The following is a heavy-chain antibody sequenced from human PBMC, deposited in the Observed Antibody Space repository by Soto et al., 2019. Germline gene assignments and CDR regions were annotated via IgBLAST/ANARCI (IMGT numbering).Heavy chain of an antibody. CDR3: ATRRYYGSGSYYNYYYGMDV. D-gene: IGHD3-10*01. CDR2: IIPIFGTA. V-gene: IGHV1-69*01. J-gene: IGHJ6*02. Sequence: QVQLVQSGAEVKKPGSSVKVSCKASGGTFSSYAISWVRQAPGQGLEWMGGIIPIFGTANYAQKFQGRVTITADESTSTAYMELSSLRSEDTAEYYCATRRYYGSGSYYNYYYGMDVWGQGTTVTVSS. CDR1: GGTFSSYA.